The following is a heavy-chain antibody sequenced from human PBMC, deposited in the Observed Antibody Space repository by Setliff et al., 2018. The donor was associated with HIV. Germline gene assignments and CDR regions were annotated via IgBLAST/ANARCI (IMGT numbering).Heavy chain of an antibody. Sequence: SETLSLTCAVYGGSFSGYYWSWIRQPPGKGLEWIGEINHSGSTNYNPSLKSRVTISVDTSKNQYSLKLSSVTAADTAVYYCARGLTDYMDVWGKGTTVTVSS. J-gene: IGHJ6*03. CDR1: GGSFSGYY. CDR2: INHSGST. V-gene: IGHV4-34*01. CDR3: ARGLTDYMDV. D-gene: IGHD2-8*02.